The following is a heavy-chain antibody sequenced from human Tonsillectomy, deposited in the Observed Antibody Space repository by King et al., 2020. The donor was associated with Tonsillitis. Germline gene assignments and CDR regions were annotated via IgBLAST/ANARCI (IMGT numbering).Heavy chain of an antibody. J-gene: IGHJ3*02. CDR1: GGTFSSYA. D-gene: IGHD2-2*01. CDR3: ARGGVIVVVPAAPVAFDI. CDR2: IIPIFSTA. V-gene: IGHV1-69*12. Sequence: QLVQSGAEVKKPGSSVKVSCKASGGTFSSYAISWVRQAPGQGLEWMGGIIPIFSTANYAQKFQGRVTITADESTSTAYMELSSLRSEDTAVYYCARGGVIVVVPAAPVAFDIWGQGTMVTVSS.